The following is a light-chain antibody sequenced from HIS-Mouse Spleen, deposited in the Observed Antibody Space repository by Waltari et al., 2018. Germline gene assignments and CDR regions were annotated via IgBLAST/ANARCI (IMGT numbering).Light chain of an antibody. CDR1: ALPKKY. CDR2: EDS. CDR3: YSTDSSGNHRV. Sequence: SYELTQPPSVSVSPGQTARNTCPGDALPKKYAYWYQQKSGQAPVLVIYEDSKRPYGIPERFSGSSSGTMATLTISGAQVEDEADYYCYSTDSSGNHRVFGGGTKLTVL. J-gene: IGLJ2*01. V-gene: IGLV3-10*01.